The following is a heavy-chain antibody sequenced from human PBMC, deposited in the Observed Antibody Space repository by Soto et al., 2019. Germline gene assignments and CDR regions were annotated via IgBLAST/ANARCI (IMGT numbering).Heavy chain of an antibody. V-gene: IGHV4-39*01. D-gene: IGHD2-15*01. CDR3: ARRRWPYYFDY. Sequence: PSETLSLTCVVSGGSISSSSYYWGWIRQPPGKGLEWIGSIYYSGSTYYNPSLKSRVTISVDTSKNQFSLKLSSVTAADTAVYYCARRRWPYYFDYWGQGTLVTVSS. J-gene: IGHJ4*02. CDR1: GGSISSSSYY. CDR2: IYYSGST.